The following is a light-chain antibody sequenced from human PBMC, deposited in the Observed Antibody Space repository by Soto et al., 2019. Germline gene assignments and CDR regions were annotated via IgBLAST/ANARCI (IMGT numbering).Light chain of an antibody. V-gene: IGKV1-9*01. CDR3: QHLNSYPLT. J-gene: IGKJ3*01. CDR1: QGISSY. CDR2: AAS. Sequence: DIQLTQSPSFLSASVGDRVTITCRASQGISSYLAWYQQKPGKAPKLLIYAASTLQSGVPSRFSGSRSGTEFTLTISSLQPEEFATYYCQHLNSYPLTFGPWTKVDIK.